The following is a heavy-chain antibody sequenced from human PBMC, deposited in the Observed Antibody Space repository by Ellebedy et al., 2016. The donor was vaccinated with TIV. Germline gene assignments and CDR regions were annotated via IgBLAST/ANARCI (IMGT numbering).Heavy chain of an antibody. D-gene: IGHD2-15*01. V-gene: IGHV1-69*04. CDR3: ARGYCSDGSCYFQH. Sequence: ASVKVSCKASGGTFSSYAISWVRQAPGQGLEWMGRIIPILGIANYAQKFQGRVTITADKSTSTAYMELSSLRSEDTAVYYCARGYCSDGSCYFQHWGQGTLVTVSS. CDR1: GGTFSSYA. CDR2: IIPILGIA. J-gene: IGHJ1*01.